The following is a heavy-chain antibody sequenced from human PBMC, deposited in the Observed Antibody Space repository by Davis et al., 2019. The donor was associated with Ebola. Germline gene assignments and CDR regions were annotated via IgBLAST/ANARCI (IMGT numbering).Heavy chain of an antibody. CDR3: ARVGNVVVVAATADGLDY. V-gene: IGHV3-11*01. D-gene: IGHD2-15*01. CDR2: ISSSGSTI. CDR1: GFTFSDYY. Sequence: GESLKISCAASGFTFSDYYMSWIRQAPGKGLEWVSYISSSGSTIYYADSVKGRFTISRDNAKNSLYLQMKSLRAEDTVVYYCARVGNVVVVAATADGLDYWGQGTLVTVSS. J-gene: IGHJ4*02.